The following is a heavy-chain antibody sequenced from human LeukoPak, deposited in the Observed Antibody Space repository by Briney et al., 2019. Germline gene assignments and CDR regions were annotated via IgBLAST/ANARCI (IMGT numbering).Heavy chain of an antibody. J-gene: IGHJ5*02. CDR1: GFNVSNNY. V-gene: IGHV3-53*01. Sequence: PWGSLRLSCAASGFNVSNNYMTWVRQAPGKGLEWVSVIYNGGPTYYASSVKGRFTISRDNSKNTLYLQMNSLRAEDTAVYYCARININHILIDWFDPWGQGTLVTVSS. D-gene: IGHD1-14*01. CDR2: IYNGGPT. CDR3: ARININHILIDWFDP.